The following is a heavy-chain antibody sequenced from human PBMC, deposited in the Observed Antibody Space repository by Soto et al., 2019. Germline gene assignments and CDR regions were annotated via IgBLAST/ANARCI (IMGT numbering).Heavy chain of an antibody. D-gene: IGHD3-3*01. Sequence: PGGSLRLSCAASGFTFSSYAMSWVRHAPGKGLEWVSAISGSGVSTYYADSVKGRFTISRDNSKNTLYLQMNSLRAEDTAVYYRAKVLRFLEWLLYYYGMDVWGQGTTVTV. CDR1: GFTFSSYA. CDR3: AKVLRFLEWLLYYYGMDV. V-gene: IGHV3-23*01. J-gene: IGHJ6*02. CDR2: ISGSGVST.